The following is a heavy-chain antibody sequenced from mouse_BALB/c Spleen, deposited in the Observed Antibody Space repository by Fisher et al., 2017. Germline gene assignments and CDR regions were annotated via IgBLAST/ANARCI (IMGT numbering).Heavy chain of an antibody. Sequence: RFTISRDNAKNNLYLQMSSLKSEDTAMYYCASPITTAGAMDYWGQGTSVTVSS. D-gene: IGHD1-2*01. CDR3: ASPITTAGAMDY. J-gene: IGHJ4*01. V-gene: IGHV5-4*02.